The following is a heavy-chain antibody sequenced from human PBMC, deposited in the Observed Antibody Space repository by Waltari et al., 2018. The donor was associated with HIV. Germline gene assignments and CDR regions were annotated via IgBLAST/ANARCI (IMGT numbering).Heavy chain of an antibody. D-gene: IGHD1-26*01. CDR3: ATGGGTTSIQLYDLDV. V-gene: IGHV1-24*01. CDR2: FDPEDDET. Sequence: QVQLIQSGAEVKKPGASVKVPCKVFGYTPPELSMHWVRQAPGKGLEWMGGFDPEDDETIYAQKFQGRVTMTEDTSTDSAYMELSSLTSEDTAVYYCATGGGTTSIQLYDLDVWGQGTTVTVSS. CDR1: GYTPPELS. J-gene: IGHJ6*02.